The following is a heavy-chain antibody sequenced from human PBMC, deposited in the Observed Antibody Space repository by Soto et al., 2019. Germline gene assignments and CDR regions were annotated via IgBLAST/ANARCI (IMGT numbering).Heavy chain of an antibody. CDR2: IYHAGST. J-gene: IGHJ4*02. CDR3: ARGPPIVGNTTPLDS. V-gene: IGHV4-4*02. Sequence: SETLSLTCTVSGGSITNSNWWSWVRLPPAKGLEWIGDIYHAGSTKYNPSLERRVTMSVDTSSNQFALTLTSVTAADTAVYFCARGPPIVGNTTPLDSWGQVTLVTVS. D-gene: IGHD1-26*01. CDR1: GGSITNSNW.